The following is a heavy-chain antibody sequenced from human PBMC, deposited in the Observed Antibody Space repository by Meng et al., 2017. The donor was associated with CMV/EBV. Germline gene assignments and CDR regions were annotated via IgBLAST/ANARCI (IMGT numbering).Heavy chain of an antibody. CDR1: GGSVSSGSYY. J-gene: IGHJ5*02. V-gene: IGHV3-23*01. Sequence: ETLSLTCTVSGGSVSSGSYYWSWIRQAPGKGLEWVSAISGSGVSTYYADSVRGRFTISRDNSKNTLYLQMNGLRAEDTAVYYCAKDCWFDPWGQGTLVTVSS. CDR2: ISGSGVST. CDR3: AKDCWFDP.